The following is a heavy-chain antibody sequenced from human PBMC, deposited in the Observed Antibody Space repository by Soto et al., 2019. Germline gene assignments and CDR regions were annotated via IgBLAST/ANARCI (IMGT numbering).Heavy chain of an antibody. V-gene: IGHV3-9*01. CDR3: VKDSAGSCCTFYLDY. CDR1: GFTFDDYA. D-gene: IGHD2-15*01. J-gene: IGHJ4*02. Sequence: EVQLVESGGGLVQPGRSLRLTCAASGFTFDDYAMHWVRQAPGKGLEWVSGISWNSGRIGYADSVKGRFTISRDNAKYSLFLQMSSLRVEDTALYYCVKDSAGSCCTFYLDYWGQGALVTVSS. CDR2: ISWNSGRI.